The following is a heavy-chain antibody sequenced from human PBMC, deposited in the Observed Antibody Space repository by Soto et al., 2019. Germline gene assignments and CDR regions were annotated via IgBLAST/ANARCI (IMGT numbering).Heavy chain of an antibody. D-gene: IGHD6-19*01. J-gene: IGHJ3*02. CDR1: GFTFSSYG. CDR2: IWYDGSNK. Sequence: GGSLRLSCAASGFTFSSYGMHWVRQAPGKGLEWVAVIWYDGSNKYYADSVKGRFTISRDNSKNTLYLQMNSLRAEDTAVYYCARDNSSGWYGQGAFDIWGQGTMVTVSS. CDR3: ARDNSSGWYGQGAFDI. V-gene: IGHV3-33*01.